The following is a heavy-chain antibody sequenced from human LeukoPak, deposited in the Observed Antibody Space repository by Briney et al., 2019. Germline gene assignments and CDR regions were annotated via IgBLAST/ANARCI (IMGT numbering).Heavy chain of an antibody. V-gene: IGHV1-2*02. J-gene: IGHJ4*02. CDR2: INPNSGGT. CDR3: ARDAVHSTGTPTN. CDR1: GYTFTGYY. Sequence: ASAKVSCKASGYTFTGYYMHWVRQAPGQGLEWMGWINPNSGGTNYAQKFQGRVTMTRDTSISTAYMELSRLRSDDTAVYYCARDAVHSTGTPTNWGQGTLVTVSS. D-gene: IGHD1-1*01.